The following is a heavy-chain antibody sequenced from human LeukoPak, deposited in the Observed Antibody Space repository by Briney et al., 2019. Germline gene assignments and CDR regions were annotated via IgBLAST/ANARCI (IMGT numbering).Heavy chain of an antibody. J-gene: IGHJ4*02. CDR2: IHRGGTT. CDR1: GFTVSSHF. Sequence: PGGSLRLSGAVSGFTVSSHFMGWVRQAPGKGLDWVSLIHRGGTTFYANSVKGRFTISTDDSQTTLYLQMNSLRVEDTALYYCASDRGEKWGQGTLVTVSS. V-gene: IGHV3-53*01. D-gene: IGHD3-10*01. CDR3: ASDRGEK.